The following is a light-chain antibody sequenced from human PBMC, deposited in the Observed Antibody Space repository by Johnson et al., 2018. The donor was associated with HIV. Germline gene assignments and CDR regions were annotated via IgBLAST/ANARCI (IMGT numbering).Light chain of an antibody. CDR1: SSNIGNNY. J-gene: IGLJ1*01. V-gene: IGLV1-51*02. Sequence: QSVLTQPPSVSAAPGQKVTISCSGSSSNIGNNYVSWYQQLPGTAPKVLIYEDNKRPSGIPDRFSGSKSGTSAALDIAGLQTGDEADYYCGTWDSSLSADVFGTGTKVTVL. CDR2: EDN. CDR3: GTWDSSLSADV.